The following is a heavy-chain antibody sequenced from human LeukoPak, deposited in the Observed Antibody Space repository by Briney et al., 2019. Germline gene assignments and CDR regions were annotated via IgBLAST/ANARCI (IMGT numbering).Heavy chain of an antibody. J-gene: IGHJ5*02. V-gene: IGHV7-4-1*02. CDR3: ARGGSEYAFWSVQRSNWFDP. D-gene: IGHD3-3*01. CDR2: INTNTGKS. CDR1: GGTFSSYA. Sequence: GASVKVSCKASGGTFSSYAISWVRQAPGQGLEWVGWINTNTGKSTYAQGFTGRFVFSLDTSVSTTYLQINSLKAEDTAVYYCARGGSEYAFWSVQRSNWFDPWGQGTLITVSS.